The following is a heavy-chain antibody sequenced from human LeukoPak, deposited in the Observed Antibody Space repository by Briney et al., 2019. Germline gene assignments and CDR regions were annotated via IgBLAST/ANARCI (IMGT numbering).Heavy chain of an antibody. CDR1: GVSIRTYY. D-gene: IGHD4-17*01. V-gene: IGHV4-59*01. CDR3: ARGGDYEIDY. Sequence: SETLSLTCTVSGVSIRTYYWNWIRQPLGKGPEWIGYIYRGSTNYNPSFESRVTISVDTSKNQFSLKLSSVTAADTAVYYCARGGDYEIDYWGQGILVTVSS. CDR2: IYRGST. J-gene: IGHJ4*02.